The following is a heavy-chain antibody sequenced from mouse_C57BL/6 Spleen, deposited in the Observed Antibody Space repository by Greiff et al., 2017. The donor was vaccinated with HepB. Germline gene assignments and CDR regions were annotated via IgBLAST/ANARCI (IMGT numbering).Heavy chain of an antibody. CDR1: GYAFSSSW. D-gene: IGHD4-1*01. Sequence: QVQLQQSGPELVKPGASVKISCKASGYAFSSSWMNWVKQRPGKGLEWIGRIYPGDGDTNYNGKFKGKATLTADKSSSTAYMQLSSLTSEDSAVYFCARSGSNWDWFAYWGQGTLVTVSA. V-gene: IGHV1-82*01. CDR3: ARSGSNWDWFAY. CDR2: IYPGDGDT. J-gene: IGHJ3*01.